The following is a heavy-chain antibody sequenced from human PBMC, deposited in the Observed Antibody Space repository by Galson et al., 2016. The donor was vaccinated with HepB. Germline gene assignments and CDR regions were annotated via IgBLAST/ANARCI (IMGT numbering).Heavy chain of an antibody. CDR3: AKGGYYDSGVPWGFDY. D-gene: IGHD3-10*01. CDR1: GFTFNAYA. J-gene: IGHJ4*02. Sequence: SLRLSCAASGFTFNAYAMSWVRQAPGKGLEWVSSISGSGDITYNADSVKGRFTISRDNPKHTVYLQMNSLRVEDTAVYYCAKGGYYDSGVPWGFDYWGQGTSVPVSS. CDR2: ISGSGDIT. V-gene: IGHV3-23*01.